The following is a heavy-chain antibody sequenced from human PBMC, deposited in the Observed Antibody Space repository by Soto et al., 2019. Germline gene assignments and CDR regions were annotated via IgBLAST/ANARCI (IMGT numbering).Heavy chain of an antibody. CDR3: ARGPNWGYRFDS. CDR2: LIPLFGTT. Sequence: QVQLVQSGAEVKKPGSSVKVSCEASGGTFSGHAISWVRQAPGQGPEWMGGLIPLFGTTQHAQNFQDRLTITADKSTSTAYMELTSLRFEDTDIYYCARGPNWGYRFDSWGQGILVTVSS. J-gene: IGHJ4*02. CDR1: GGTFSGHA. D-gene: IGHD2-15*01. V-gene: IGHV1-69*06.